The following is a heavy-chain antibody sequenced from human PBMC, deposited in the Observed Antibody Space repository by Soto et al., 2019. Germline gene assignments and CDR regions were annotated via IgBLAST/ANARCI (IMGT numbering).Heavy chain of an antibody. CDR2: ISPYDGST. CDR3: ARGDGRGSTVFYYYYCTDV. Sequence: QVQLVQSGAEVNKPGASVKISCKASGFAFTNYFFHWVRQAPRQGLEWMGIISPYDGSTTYVQSFQGRVTMTSDTSTSTVYMELSSLISEDTAVYYCARGDGRGSTVFYYYYCTDVWGHGTTVTVSS. V-gene: IGHV1-46*01. CDR1: GFAFTNYF. J-gene: IGHJ6*02. D-gene: IGHD3-10*01.